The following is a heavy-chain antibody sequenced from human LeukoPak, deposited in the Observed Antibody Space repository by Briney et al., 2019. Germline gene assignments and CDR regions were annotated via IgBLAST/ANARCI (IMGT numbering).Heavy chain of an antibody. V-gene: IGHV4-34*01. J-gene: IGHJ4*02. CDR3: ARGSGDYDTLTGYYNPPSGFDY. CDR1: GGSFSGYY. Sequence: SETLSLTCAVYGGSFSGYYWGWIRQPPGKGLEWIGEVNHSGATYYNPSLKSRVTISVDTSKNQFSLKLSSVTAADTAVYYCARGSGDYDTLTGYYNPPSGFDYWGQGTLVTVSS. D-gene: IGHD3-9*01. CDR2: VNHSGAT.